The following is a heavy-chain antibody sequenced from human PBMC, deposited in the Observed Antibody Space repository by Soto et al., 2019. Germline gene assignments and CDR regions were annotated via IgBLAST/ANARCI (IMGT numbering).Heavy chain of an antibody. Sequence: PGGSLRLSCAASGLTFSTYAMSWVRQAPGKGLEWVSAISASGDTIYYADSVKGRFTISRDNSMNALYLQISSLRIEDTAVYYCARPRGYGVFDAYDIWGQGTMVT. CDR3: ARPRGYGVFDAYDI. CDR2: ISASGDTI. CDR1: GLTFSTYA. V-gene: IGHV3-23*01. J-gene: IGHJ3*02. D-gene: IGHD4-17*01.